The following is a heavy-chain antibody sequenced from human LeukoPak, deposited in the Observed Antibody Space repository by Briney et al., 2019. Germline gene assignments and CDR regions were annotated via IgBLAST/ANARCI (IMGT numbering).Heavy chain of an antibody. J-gene: IGHJ3*02. Sequence: SETLSLTCTVSGGSISSYYWSWIRQPPGKGLEWIGYIYYSGSTNYNPSLKSRVTISVDTSKNQFSLKLSSVTAADTAVYYCAREIGVGATTPTGYDAFDIWGQGTMVTVSS. CDR1: GGSISSYY. CDR2: IYYSGST. CDR3: AREIGVGATTPTGYDAFDI. V-gene: IGHV4-59*01. D-gene: IGHD1-26*01.